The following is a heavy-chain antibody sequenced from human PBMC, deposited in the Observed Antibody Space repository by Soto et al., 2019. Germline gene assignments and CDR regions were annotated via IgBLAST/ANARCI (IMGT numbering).Heavy chain of an antibody. D-gene: IGHD2-15*01. V-gene: IGHV3-7*01. J-gene: IGHJ3*02. CDR3: ARGGCSGGSCYPDDALDI. Sequence: EVQLVESGGGFVQPGGSLRLSCAASGFAFSAYWMSWVRQAQGKGLEWGANIKQDGSKKNYVDSGEGRFTFSRDNAKNSLYLQMNSLRAEDTAVYYCARGGCSGGSCYPDDALDIWGQGTMVTVSS. CDR1: GFAFSAYW. CDR2: IKQDGSKK.